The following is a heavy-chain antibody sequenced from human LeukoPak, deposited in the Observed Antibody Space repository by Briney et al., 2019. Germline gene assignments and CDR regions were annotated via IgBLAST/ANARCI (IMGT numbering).Heavy chain of an antibody. J-gene: IGHJ3*02. CDR3: ARFRNFVSDI. Sequence: SETLSLTCTVSGASISSYYWNWIRQPPPKGLHGIGYIYYSRNTNYNPSLKSRITMSVDTSKNQFSLKVSSVTAADTAVYYCARFRNFVSDIWGQGTMVTVSS. CDR1: GASISSYY. V-gene: IGHV4-59*12. D-gene: IGHD3-16*01. CDR2: IYYSRNT.